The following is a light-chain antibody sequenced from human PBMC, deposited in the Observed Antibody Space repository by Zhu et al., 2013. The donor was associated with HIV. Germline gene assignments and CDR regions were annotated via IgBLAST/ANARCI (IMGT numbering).Light chain of an antibody. J-gene: IGKJ1*01. V-gene: IGKV3-20*01. CDR3: QQYGRSPFT. Sequence: EIVLTQSPGTLSLSPGERATLSCRTSQSISNNFLAWYQQKPGQAPRLLIYGASSRATGIPDRFNGSGSGTDFTLTISRLEAEDFAVFYCQQYGRSPFTFGQGTKVEIK. CDR2: GAS. CDR1: QSISNNF.